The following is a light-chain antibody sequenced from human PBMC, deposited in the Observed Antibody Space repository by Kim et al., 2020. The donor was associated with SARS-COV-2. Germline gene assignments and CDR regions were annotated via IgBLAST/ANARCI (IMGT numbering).Light chain of an antibody. Sequence: GQRVTISCSGSRSNLGSNYIYWYQRFPGTAPKPLIYRNNQRPSGVPDRFSGSKSGTSASLAISGLRSEDEADYYCAVWDDSLSGWVFGGGTKLTVL. CDR2: RNN. J-gene: IGLJ3*02. CDR3: AVWDDSLSGWV. V-gene: IGLV1-47*01. CDR1: RSNLGSNY.